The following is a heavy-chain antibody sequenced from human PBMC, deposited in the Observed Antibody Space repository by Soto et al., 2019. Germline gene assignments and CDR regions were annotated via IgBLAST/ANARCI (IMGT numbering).Heavy chain of an antibody. D-gene: IGHD3-9*01. CDR2: IYYSGST. Sequence: SETLSLTCTVSGGSISSYYWSWIRQPPGKGLEWIGYIYYSGSTNYNPSLKSRVTISVDTSKNQFSLKLSSVTAADTAVYYCARLNYDILTGYPIHFDYWGQGTLVTVSS. CDR3: ARLNYDILTGYPIHFDY. V-gene: IGHV4-59*01. J-gene: IGHJ4*02. CDR1: GGSISSYY.